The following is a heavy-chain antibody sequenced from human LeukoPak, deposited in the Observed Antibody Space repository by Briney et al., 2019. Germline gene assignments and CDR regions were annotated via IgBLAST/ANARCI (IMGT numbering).Heavy chain of an antibody. Sequence: ASVKVSCKASAYSFTSYGISWVRQAPGQGLEWMGWISPNNGHTNYAQKLQGRVTMTTDTSTSTAYMELRSLRSDDTALYYCAREGYYYDNSGYYDYWGQGTLVTVSS. V-gene: IGHV1-18*01. CDR2: ISPNNGHT. D-gene: IGHD3-22*01. J-gene: IGHJ4*02. CDR3: AREGYYYDNSGYYDY. CDR1: AYSFTSYG.